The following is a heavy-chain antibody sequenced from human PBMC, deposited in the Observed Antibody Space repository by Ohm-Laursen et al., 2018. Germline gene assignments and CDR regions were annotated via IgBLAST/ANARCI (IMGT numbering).Heavy chain of an antibody. J-gene: IGHJ6*02. CDR2: IHHTGYT. Sequence: SETLSLTCSVSGDSISAHYWSWIRQPPGKGLEWIGYIHHTGYTTYNPSLKSRVTISVDTSKNQFSLKLSSVTAADTAVYYCARDPRRLLWFGESTLEYGMDVWGQGTTVTVSS. D-gene: IGHD3-10*01. V-gene: IGHV4-59*11. CDR3: ARDPRRLLWFGESTLEYGMDV. CDR1: GDSISAHY.